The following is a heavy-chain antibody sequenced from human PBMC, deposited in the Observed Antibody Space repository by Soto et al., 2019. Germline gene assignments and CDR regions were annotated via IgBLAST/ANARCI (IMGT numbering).Heavy chain of an antibody. CDR2: ISSSSSTI. Sequence: EVQLVESGGGLVQPGGSLRLSCAASGFTFSSYSMNWVRQAPGKGLEWVSYISSSSSTIYYADSVKGRFTISRDNAKNSLYLQMNSLRDEDTAVYYCARDPGYSSSWSKYYYYYGMDVWGQGTTVTVSS. D-gene: IGHD6-13*01. CDR3: ARDPGYSSSWSKYYYYYGMDV. CDR1: GFTFSSYS. J-gene: IGHJ6*02. V-gene: IGHV3-48*02.